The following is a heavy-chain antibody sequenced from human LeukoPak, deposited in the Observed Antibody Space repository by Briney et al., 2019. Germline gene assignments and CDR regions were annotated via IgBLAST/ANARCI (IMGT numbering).Heavy chain of an antibody. J-gene: IGHJ6*03. Sequence: ASVKVSCKASGYTFTSYGISWVRQAPGQGLEWMGWINTNTGNPTYAQGFTGRFAFSLDTSVSTAYLQISSLKAEDTAVYYCARGWYGDYVSYYYYMDVWGKGTTVTVSS. V-gene: IGHV7-4-1*02. D-gene: IGHD4-17*01. CDR1: GYTFTSYG. CDR2: INTNTGNP. CDR3: ARGWYGDYVSYYYYMDV.